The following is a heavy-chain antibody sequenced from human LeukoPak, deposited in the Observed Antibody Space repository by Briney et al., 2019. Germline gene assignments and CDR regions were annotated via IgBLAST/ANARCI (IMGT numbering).Heavy chain of an antibody. V-gene: IGHV1-2*02. CDR2: INPNSGGT. CDR1: GYTFTAYY. J-gene: IGHJ5*02. D-gene: IGHD3-10*01. Sequence: GASVKVSCKASGYTFTAYYIHWVRQAPGQGLEWMGWINPNSGGTRYAQKFQARVTMTRETSISTTYMELSRLRSDDTAVYYCARDSQFDEELTWFDPWGQGTLVTVSS. CDR3: ARDSQFDEELTWFDP.